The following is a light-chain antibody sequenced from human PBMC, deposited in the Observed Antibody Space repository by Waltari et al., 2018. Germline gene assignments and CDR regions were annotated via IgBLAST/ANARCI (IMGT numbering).Light chain of an antibody. CDR1: QSVLYSSNNDRNY. CDR2: RAS. Sequence: DIVMTQSPDSLAVSLGERATINCKSSQSVLYSSNNDRNYLAWYQQKPGQPPKLLFYRASTRESGVPDRFRGSGSETDFTLTISSLQAEDVAVYFCQQYYSTPLTFGGGTKVEIK. V-gene: IGKV4-1*01. CDR3: QQYYSTPLT. J-gene: IGKJ4*01.